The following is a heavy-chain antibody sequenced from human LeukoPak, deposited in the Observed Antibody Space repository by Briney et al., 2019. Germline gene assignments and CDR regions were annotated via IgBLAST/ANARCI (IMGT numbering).Heavy chain of an antibody. CDR2: INPNSGGT. CDR1: GYTFTGYY. J-gene: IGHJ6*02. V-gene: IGHV1-2*06. Sequence: GASVKVSCKASGYTFTGYYMHWVRQAPGQGLEWVGRINPNSGGTNYAQKFQGRVTMTRDTSISTAYMELSSLRSEDTAVYYRARLDEYSSSSRYYGMDVWGQGTTVTVSS. D-gene: IGHD6-6*01. CDR3: ARLDEYSSSSRYYGMDV.